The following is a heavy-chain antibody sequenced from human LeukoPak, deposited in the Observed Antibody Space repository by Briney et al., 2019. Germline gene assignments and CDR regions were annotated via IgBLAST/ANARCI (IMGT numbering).Heavy chain of an antibody. CDR1: GFTVSSNS. Sequence: GGSLRLSCAASGFTVSSNSMSWVRQAPGKGLEWVSVIYTGGSTYYADSVKGRFTFSRDNSKNTLYLQMNSLRAEDTAVYYCARDDDYGDPGPHDAFDIWGQGTMVTVSS. CDR2: IYTGGST. V-gene: IGHV3-66*01. J-gene: IGHJ3*02. CDR3: ARDDDYGDPGPHDAFDI. D-gene: IGHD4-17*01.